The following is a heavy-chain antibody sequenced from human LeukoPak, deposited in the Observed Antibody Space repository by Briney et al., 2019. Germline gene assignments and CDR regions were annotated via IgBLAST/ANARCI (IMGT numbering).Heavy chain of an antibody. J-gene: IGHJ4*02. CDR2: ISYDGSNK. CDR1: GFTFSSYA. Sequence: PGGSLRLSCAASGFTFSSYAMHWVRQAPGKGLEWVAVISYDGSNKYYADSVKGRFTISRDNSKNTLYLQMNSLRAEDTAVYYCAKEKGYYYDSSGYYFDYWGQGTLVTVSS. CDR3: AKEKGYYYDSSGYYFDY. D-gene: IGHD3-22*01. V-gene: IGHV3-30-3*01.